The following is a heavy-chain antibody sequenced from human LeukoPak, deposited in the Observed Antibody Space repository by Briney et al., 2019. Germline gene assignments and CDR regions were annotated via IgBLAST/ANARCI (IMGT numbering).Heavy chain of an antibody. CDR1: GVSITSDTYY. J-gene: IGHJ4*02. V-gene: IGHV4-30-2*01. Sequence: PSETLSLTCAVSGVSITSDTYYWSWIRQPPGKGLEWIGYILHSGSTYHNPSLKSRVTILVDTSKNQCSLTLSSVTAADTAVYFCARTRDFWRAYFDYCGQGILVTVSS. D-gene: IGHD3-3*01. CDR3: ARTRDFWRAYFDY. CDR2: ILHSGST.